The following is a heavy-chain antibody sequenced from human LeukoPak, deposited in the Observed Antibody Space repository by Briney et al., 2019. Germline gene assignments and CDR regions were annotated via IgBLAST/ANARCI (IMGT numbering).Heavy chain of an antibody. Sequence: SGTLSLTCGVSGGSVINTNWWTWVRQPPGKGLEWIGEVHLDGRTNYNPSLESRLTMSVDVSENQVSLKLTSVTAADTAVYYCAREGGFYRPLDYSCQGTLVTVSS. V-gene: IGHV4-4*02. CDR1: GGSVINTNW. CDR3: AREGGFYRPLDY. D-gene: IGHD3-3*01. CDR2: VHLDGRT. J-gene: IGHJ4*02.